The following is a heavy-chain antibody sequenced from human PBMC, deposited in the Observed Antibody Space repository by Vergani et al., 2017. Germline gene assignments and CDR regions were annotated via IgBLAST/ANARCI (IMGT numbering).Heavy chain of an antibody. Sequence: QVQLVQSGAEVKKPGASVKVSCKASGYTFTSYYMHWMRQAPGQGLEWMGIINPSGGSTSYAQKFQGRVTMTRDTSTSTVYMELSSLRSEDTAVYYCATGLGYYYDSSGYFPFDYWGQGTLVTVSS. J-gene: IGHJ4*02. CDR2: INPSGGST. CDR1: GYTFTSYY. CDR3: ATGLGYYYDSSGYFPFDY. V-gene: IGHV1-46*03. D-gene: IGHD3-22*01.